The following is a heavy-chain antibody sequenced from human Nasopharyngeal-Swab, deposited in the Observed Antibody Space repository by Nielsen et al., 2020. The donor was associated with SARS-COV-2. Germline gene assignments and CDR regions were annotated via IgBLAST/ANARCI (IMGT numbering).Heavy chain of an antibody. CDR2: IYPGDSDT. Sequence: GESLKISCQGSGSSFTSYWISWERQKPGKGLEWMWIIYPGDSDTRYSPSFQGQVTISADKSISTAYLQWSSLTASSTSMYYCSRHVGCCWYGVDYWGQGTLVTVSS. V-gene: IGHV5-51*01. CDR1: GSSFTSYW. D-gene: IGHD6-13*01. CDR3: SRHVGCCWYGVDY. J-gene: IGHJ4*02.